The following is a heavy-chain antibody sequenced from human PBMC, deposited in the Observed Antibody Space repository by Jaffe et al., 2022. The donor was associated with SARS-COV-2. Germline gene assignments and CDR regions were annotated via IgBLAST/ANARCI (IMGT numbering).Heavy chain of an antibody. CDR1: GGSISSSSYY. CDR3: ASLGLSSSWEYYYYYYGMDV. V-gene: IGHV4-39*01. D-gene: IGHD6-13*01. J-gene: IGHJ6*02. CDR2: IYYSGST. Sequence: QLQLQESGPGLVKPSETLSLTCTVSGGSISSSSYYWGWIRQPPGKGLEWIGSIYYSGSTYYNPSLKSRVTISVDTSKNQFSLKLSSVTAADTAVYYCASLGLSSSWEYYYYYYGMDVWGQGTTVTVSS.